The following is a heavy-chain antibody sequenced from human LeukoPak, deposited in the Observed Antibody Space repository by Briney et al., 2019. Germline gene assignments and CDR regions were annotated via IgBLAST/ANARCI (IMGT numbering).Heavy chain of an antibody. CDR3: ARDAYYYVSGGYYYYCFAP. CDR1: GFTFSSYS. J-gene: IGHJ5*02. CDR2: VSSSSSYI. D-gene: IGHD3-22*01. Sequence: GGSLRLSCAASGFTFSSYSMNWVRQAPGKGLEWVSSVSSSSSYIYYADSVKGRFTISRDNAKNSLYLQMNSLRAEDTAVYYCARDAYYYVSGGYYYYCFAPWGKGPLVTVSS. V-gene: IGHV3-21*04.